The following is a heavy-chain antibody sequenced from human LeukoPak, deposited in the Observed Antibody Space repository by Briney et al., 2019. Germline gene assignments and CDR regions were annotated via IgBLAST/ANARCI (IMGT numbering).Heavy chain of an antibody. Sequence: GGSLRLSCAASGFTFSRYWMSWVRQAPGKGLEWVANIKQDGSEKYYVDSVEGRFTISRDNAKNSLFLQMNSLRAEDTAVYYCARDFDCWGQGTLGTVSS. J-gene: IGHJ4*02. CDR2: IKQDGSEK. CDR1: GFTFSRYW. V-gene: IGHV3-7*03. CDR3: ARDFDC.